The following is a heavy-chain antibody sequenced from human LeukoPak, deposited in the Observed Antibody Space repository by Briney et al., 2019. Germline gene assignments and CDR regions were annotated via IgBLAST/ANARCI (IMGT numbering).Heavy chain of an antibody. J-gene: IGHJ3*01. Sequence: GRSLRLSCAASGFTFSSYSMNWVRQAPGKGLEWVSYIGSSSGTIYYADSVKGRFTISRDNANNSLYLQMNSLRADDTAVYYCARPYGDYFRHDAFGFRGLGTMVTVSS. CDR1: GFTFSSYS. V-gene: IGHV3-48*01. CDR3: ARPYGDYFRHDAFGF. CDR2: IGSSSGTI. D-gene: IGHD4-17*01.